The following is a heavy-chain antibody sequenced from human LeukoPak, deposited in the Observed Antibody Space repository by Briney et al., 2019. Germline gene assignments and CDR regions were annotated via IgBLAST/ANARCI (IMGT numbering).Heavy chain of an antibody. CDR1: GGSISSSNW. CDR2: IYHSGST. J-gene: IGHJ6*02. Sequence: SETLSLTCAVSGGSISSSNWWSWVRQPPGKGLEWIGEIYHSGSTNYNPSLKSRVTISVDTSKNQFSLKLSSVTAADMAVYYCARVGGTNYYYYGMDVWGQGTTVTVSS. V-gene: IGHV4-4*02. CDR3: ARVGGTNYYYYGMDV. D-gene: IGHD3-10*01.